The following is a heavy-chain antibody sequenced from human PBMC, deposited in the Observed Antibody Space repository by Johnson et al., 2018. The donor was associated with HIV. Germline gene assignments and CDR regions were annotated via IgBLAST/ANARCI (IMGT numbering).Heavy chain of an antibody. CDR3: ARGRIYSSPLDAFDI. Sequence: VQLVESGGGLVKPGGSLRLSCAASGFTFSDYYMSWIRQAPGKGLEWVSAISGSGGSTYYADSVKGRFTISRDNSKNTLYLQMNSLRAEDTTVYYCARGRIYSSPLDAFDIWGQGTMVTVSS. CDR2: ISGSGGST. D-gene: IGHD6-13*01. CDR1: GFTFSDYY. V-gene: IGHV3-23*04. J-gene: IGHJ3*02.